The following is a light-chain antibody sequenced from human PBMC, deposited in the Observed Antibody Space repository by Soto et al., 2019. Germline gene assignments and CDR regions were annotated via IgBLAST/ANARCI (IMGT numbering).Light chain of an antibody. CDR2: DAS. CDR3: QQYDNLPFT. Sequence: DIQMTQSPSSLSASVGDRVTITCQASQDISNYLNWYQQKPGKAPKLLIYDASNLETGVPSRFSGSGSGTDFTFTISSLQPEDIATYYCQQYDNLPFTFGPGNKVDNK. V-gene: IGKV1-33*01. J-gene: IGKJ3*01. CDR1: QDISNY.